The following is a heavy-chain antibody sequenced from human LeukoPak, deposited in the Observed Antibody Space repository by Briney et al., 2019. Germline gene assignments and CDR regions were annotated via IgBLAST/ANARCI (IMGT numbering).Heavy chain of an antibody. Sequence: PGGSLRLSCAASGFTFSTYWMHWVRQAPGKGLVWVARIKGDGSSTIYADSVKGRFTISRDNSKNTLYLQTSSLRAEDTAVYYCARASTTVPNLLDHWGRGTLSPSPQ. CDR3: ARASTTVPNLLDH. CDR1: GFTFSTYW. V-gene: IGHV3-74*01. D-gene: IGHD4-17*01. CDR2: IKGDGSST. J-gene: IGHJ4*02.